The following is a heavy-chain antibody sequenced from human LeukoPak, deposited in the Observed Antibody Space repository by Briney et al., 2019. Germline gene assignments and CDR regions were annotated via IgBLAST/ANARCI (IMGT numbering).Heavy chain of an antibody. V-gene: IGHV3-7*04. CDR2: INQDGSET. Sequence: GGSLRLSCVVSGFTFSNYGMHWVRQAPGKGLEWVANINQDGSETYYVDSVEGRFTISRDNAKNSLFLQMSSLRAEDTAVYFCSGDPGDYWGQGTLVTVSS. D-gene: IGHD7-27*01. CDR3: SGDPGDY. CDR1: GFTFSNYG. J-gene: IGHJ4*02.